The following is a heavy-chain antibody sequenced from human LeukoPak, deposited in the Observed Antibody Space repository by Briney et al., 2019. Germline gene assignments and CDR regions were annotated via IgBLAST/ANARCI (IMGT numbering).Heavy chain of an antibody. Sequence: PGGSLRLSCAASGFTFSSYAMSWVRQAPGKGLEWVSAISGSGGGTYYADSVKGRFTISRDNSKNTLYLQMNSLRAEDTALYYCAKDTWQFAPDYYYYMDVWGTGTTVTVSS. CDR3: AKDTWQFAPDYYYYMDV. D-gene: IGHD2-21*01. CDR1: GFTFSSYA. V-gene: IGHV3-23*01. J-gene: IGHJ6*03. CDR2: ISGSGGGT.